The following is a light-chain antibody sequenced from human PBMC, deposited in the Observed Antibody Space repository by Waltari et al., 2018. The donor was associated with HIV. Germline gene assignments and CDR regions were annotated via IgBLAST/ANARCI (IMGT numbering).Light chain of an antibody. J-gene: IGLJ3*02. CDR3: AAWDDSLSGRV. CDR2: GSN. Sequence: QSVLTQSPSASGTPGQRVTISCSGSSSNIGSNYVYWYQQLPGTAPKLLIYGSNQRAPVVPDRFSGSKSGTSASLAISGLRSEDEADYYCAAWDDSLSGRVFGGGTKLTVL. V-gene: IGLV1-47*01. CDR1: SSNIGSNY.